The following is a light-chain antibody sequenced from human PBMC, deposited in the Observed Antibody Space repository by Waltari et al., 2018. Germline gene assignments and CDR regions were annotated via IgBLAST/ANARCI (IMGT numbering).Light chain of an antibody. Sequence: DVVLTQSPLSLPVTLGQPASISCRSRESLVHSSGNTYLNWFHQRPGQSPRRLIYKVSNRDSGVPDRISGSGSGTDFTLKITRVEAEDAGIYYCMQATHWPLTFGGGTKVEL. CDR1: ESLVHSSGNTY. J-gene: IGKJ4*01. CDR2: KVS. V-gene: IGKV2-30*02. CDR3: MQATHWPLT.